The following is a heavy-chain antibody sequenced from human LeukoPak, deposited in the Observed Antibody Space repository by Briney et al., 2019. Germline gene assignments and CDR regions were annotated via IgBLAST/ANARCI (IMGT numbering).Heavy chain of an antibody. J-gene: IGHJ3*02. CDR3: ARERAAAGLMDAFDI. D-gene: IGHD6-13*01. CDR1: GCTVSSKY. V-gene: IGHV3-53*01. Sequence: PGGALRLSSAASGCTVSSKYMSWVREGPGKGLQCVSVIYSGGDTYYADSVKGRFTISRDKSKNTVYLQMNSLRAEDTAVYHCARERAAAGLMDAFDIWGQGTMVTVSS. CDR2: IYSGGDT.